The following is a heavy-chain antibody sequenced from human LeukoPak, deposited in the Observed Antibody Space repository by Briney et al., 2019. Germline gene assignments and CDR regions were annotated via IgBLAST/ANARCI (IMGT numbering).Heavy chain of an antibody. CDR1: GYTFTSYD. V-gene: IGHV1-8*03. D-gene: IGHD6-13*01. J-gene: IGHJ4*02. CDR3: ARAPRASRGSPAAGLY. CDR2: MNPNSGNT. Sequence: ASVEVSCKASGYTFTSYDINWVRQATGQGLEWMGWMNPNSGNTGYAQKFQGRVTITRNTSISTAYMELSSLRSEDTAVYYCARAPRASRGSPAAGLYWGQGTLVTVSS.